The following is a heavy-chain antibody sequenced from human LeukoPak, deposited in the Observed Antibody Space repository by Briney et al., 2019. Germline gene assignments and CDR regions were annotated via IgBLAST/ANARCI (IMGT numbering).Heavy chain of an antibody. D-gene: IGHD6-19*01. CDR1: GFTFSSYD. CDR2: IFGSAGST. J-gene: IGHJ4*02. V-gene: IGHV3-23*01. Sequence: GGSLTLSCAASGFTFSSYDMYWLRNAPGKGLVWVSNIFGSAGSTNYADYVKGRLSISRDNSKNKVYLQMNSLRAEDTAVYYFAKTTTGYRSGRFPGWPVDYWGQGTMVTVSS. CDR3: AKTTTGYRSGRFPGWPVDY.